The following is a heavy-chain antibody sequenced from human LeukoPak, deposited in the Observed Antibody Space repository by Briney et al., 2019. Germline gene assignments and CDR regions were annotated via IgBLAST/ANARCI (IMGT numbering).Heavy chain of an antibody. J-gene: IGHJ4*02. D-gene: IGHD5-24*01. CDR3: AKFKGRDGYSLFDY. CDR1: GFTFSSYA. CDR2: ISGSGGST. Sequence: GGSLRLSCAASGFTFSSYAMSWVRQAPGKGLEWVSAISGSGGSTYYADSVKGRFTISRDNSKNTLYLQMNGLRAEDTAVYYCAKFKGRDGYSLFDYWGQGTLVTVSS. V-gene: IGHV3-23*01.